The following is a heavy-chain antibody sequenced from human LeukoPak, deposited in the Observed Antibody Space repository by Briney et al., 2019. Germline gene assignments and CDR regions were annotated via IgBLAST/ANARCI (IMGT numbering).Heavy chain of an antibody. V-gene: IGHV3-21*01. CDR1: GFTFSSYS. CDR3: AKDMSLYYYYGMDV. Sequence: GGSLRLSCAASGFTFSSYSMNWVRQAPGKGLEWVSSISSSSSYIYYADSVKGRFTIYRNNAKNSLYLQMNSLRAEDTAVYYCAKDMSLYYYYGMDVWGQGTTVTVSS. D-gene: IGHD3-10*02. CDR2: ISSSSSYI. J-gene: IGHJ6*02.